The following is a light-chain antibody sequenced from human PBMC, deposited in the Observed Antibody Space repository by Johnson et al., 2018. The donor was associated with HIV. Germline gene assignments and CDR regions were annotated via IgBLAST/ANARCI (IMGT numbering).Light chain of an antibody. V-gene: IGLV1-51*01. Sequence: QPVLTQPPSVSAAPGQKVTISCSGSSSNIGNNYVSWYQQLPGTAPKLLIYDNNKRPSGIPDRFSGSKSGTSATLGITGLQTGDEADYYCGTGDSSLTVYVFGTGTKVTVL. CDR1: SSNIGNNY. J-gene: IGLJ1*01. CDR3: GTGDSSLTVYV. CDR2: DNN.